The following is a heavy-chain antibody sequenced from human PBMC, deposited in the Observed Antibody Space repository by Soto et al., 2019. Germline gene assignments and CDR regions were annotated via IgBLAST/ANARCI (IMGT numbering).Heavy chain of an antibody. V-gene: IGHV4-31*03. J-gene: IGHJ4*02. CDR1: GTSLRSGGNY. D-gene: IGHD2-15*01. CDR3: ASARDQFGGHFDY. Sequence: QVQLQVSGPGLVKPSQTLSLTCSVSGTSLRSGGNYWSWIRQHPVKGLEWIGQIYHSGTAYYNPSLQSRVPISFESSKSQFSLMLDSVTAADTAVYYCASARDQFGGHFDYWGRGILVPVSS. CDR2: IYHSGTA.